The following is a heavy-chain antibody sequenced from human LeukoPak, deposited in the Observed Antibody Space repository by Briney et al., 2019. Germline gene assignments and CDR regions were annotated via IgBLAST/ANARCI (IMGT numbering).Heavy chain of an antibody. Sequence: GASVKVSCKASGYTFTSYAMHWVRQAPGQRLEWVGWINAGNGNTKYSQKFQGRVTITRDTSASTAYMELSSLRSEDTAVYYCARFSFFLEWLLPDYWGQGTLVTVSS. J-gene: IGHJ4*02. CDR2: INAGNGNT. CDR3: ARFSFFLEWLLPDY. CDR1: GYTFTSYA. D-gene: IGHD3-3*01. V-gene: IGHV1-3*01.